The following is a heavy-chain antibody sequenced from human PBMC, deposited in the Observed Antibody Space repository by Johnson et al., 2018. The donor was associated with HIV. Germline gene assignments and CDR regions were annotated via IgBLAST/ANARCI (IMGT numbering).Heavy chain of an antibody. CDR1: GFTFSNAW. V-gene: IGHV3-15*01. CDR2: IKSKTDGGTR. Sequence: VQLVESGGGMVQPGRSLRLSCVASGFTFSNAWMSWVRQAPGKGLEWVGRIKSKTDGGTRDYAAPVKGRFTISRDDSKNRLHLQMNSLKTEDTAVYYCTTGLTIFGVVILDAFDIWGQGTMVTVSS. D-gene: IGHD3-3*01. CDR3: TTGLTIFGVVILDAFDI. J-gene: IGHJ3*02.